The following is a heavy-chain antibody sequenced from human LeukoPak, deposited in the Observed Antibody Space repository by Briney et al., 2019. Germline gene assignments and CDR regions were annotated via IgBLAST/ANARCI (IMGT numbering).Heavy chain of an antibody. CDR1: GGSISSYH. V-gene: IGHV4-59*01. Sequence: SESVSLTCTVSGGSISSYHWSWIRQPPGKGLEWIGYIYDSGSTNYNPSLKSRVTISVDTSKNQFSLTLSSVTAADTAVYYCARKDSGTYDYYGMDVWGQGTPGSASS. CDR2: IYDSGST. CDR3: ARKDSGTYDYYGMDV. D-gene: IGHD1-26*01. J-gene: IGHJ6*02.